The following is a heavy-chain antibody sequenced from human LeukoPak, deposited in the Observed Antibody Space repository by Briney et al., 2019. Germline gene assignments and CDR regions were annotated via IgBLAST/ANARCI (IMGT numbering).Heavy chain of an antibody. J-gene: IGHJ4*02. D-gene: IGHD1-20*01. V-gene: IGHV1-8*02. CDR2: MNPNSGNT. Sequence: ASVKVSCKASGGTFSSYAISWVRQATGQGLEWMGWMNPNSGNTGYAQKFQGRVTMTRNTSISTAYMELSSLRSEDTAVYYCARGVVTGILDYWGQGTLVTVSS. CDR3: ARGVVTGILDY. CDR1: GGTFSSYA.